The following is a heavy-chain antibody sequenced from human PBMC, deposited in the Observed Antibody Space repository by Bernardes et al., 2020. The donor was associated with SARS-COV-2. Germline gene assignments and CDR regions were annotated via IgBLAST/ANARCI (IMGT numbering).Heavy chain of an antibody. J-gene: IGHJ6*02. CDR3: AGQVSYYYGMDV. CDR1: GFTFSSYG. V-gene: IGHV3-33*01. CDR2: IWYDGSNK. Sequence: GGSLRLSCAASGFTFSSYGMHWVRQAPGKGLEWVAVIWYDGSNKYYADSVKGRFTISRDNSKNTLYLQMNSLRAEDTAVYYCAGQVSYYYGMDVWGQGTTVTVSS.